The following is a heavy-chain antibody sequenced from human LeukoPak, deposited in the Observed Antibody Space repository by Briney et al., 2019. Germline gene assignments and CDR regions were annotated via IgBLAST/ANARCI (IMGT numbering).Heavy chain of an antibody. CDR1: GGSISSSSYY. J-gene: IGHJ4*02. CDR2: IYYSGST. D-gene: IGHD5-24*01. V-gene: IGHV4-39*07. CDR3: ARVGMAQLVYFDY. Sequence: SETLSLTCTVSGGSISSSSYYWGWIRQPPGKGLEWIGSIYYSGSTYYNPSLKSRVTISVDTSKNQFSLKLSSVTAADTAVYYCARVGMAQLVYFDYWGQGTLATVSS.